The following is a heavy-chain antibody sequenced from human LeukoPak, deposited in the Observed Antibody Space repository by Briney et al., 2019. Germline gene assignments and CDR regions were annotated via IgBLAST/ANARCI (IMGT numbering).Heavy chain of an antibody. V-gene: IGHV3-21*01. CDR3: AKPHFDY. CDR2: ISSSTSYI. J-gene: IGHJ4*02. CDR1: GFTFSSYS. Sequence: GGSLRLSCAASGFTFSSYSMIWVRQAPGKGLEWVSYISSSTSYIYYADSVKGRFTISRDNAKNSLYLQMNSLRGDDTAVYYCAKPHFDYWGQGTLVTVSS.